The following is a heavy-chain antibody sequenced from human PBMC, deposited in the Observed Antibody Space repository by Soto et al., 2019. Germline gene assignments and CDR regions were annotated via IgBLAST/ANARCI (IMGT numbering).Heavy chain of an antibody. CDR1: SGSISSENW. J-gene: IGHJ5*02. V-gene: IGHV4-4*02. Sequence: QVQLQESGPGLVKPSGTLSLICTVSSGSISSENWWSWVRQPPGKGLEYIGEIYYTGSTNYNPSLKSRITLSVDTSKNHFSLELNSVTAADTAVYYCARGMIGGTRRFDPWGQGTLVTVSS. D-gene: IGHD1-1*01. CDR2: IYYTGST. CDR3: ARGMIGGTRRFDP.